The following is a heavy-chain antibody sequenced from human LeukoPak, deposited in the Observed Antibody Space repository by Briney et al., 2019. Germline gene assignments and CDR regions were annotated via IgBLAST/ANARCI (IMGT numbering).Heavy chain of an antibody. Sequence: GGSLRLSCAASGFTFSSYAMSWVRQAPGKGLGWVSAISGSGGSTYYADSVKGRFTISRDNSKNTLYLQMNSLRAEDTAVYYCAKDVSRQYGSGSYEFYYWGQGTLVTVSS. CDR3: AKDVSRQYGSGSYEFYY. J-gene: IGHJ4*02. D-gene: IGHD3-10*01. CDR1: GFTFSSYA. V-gene: IGHV3-23*01. CDR2: ISGSGGST.